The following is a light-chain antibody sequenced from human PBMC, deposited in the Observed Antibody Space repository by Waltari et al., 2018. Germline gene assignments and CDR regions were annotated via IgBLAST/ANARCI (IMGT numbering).Light chain of an antibody. J-gene: IGLJ3*02. CDR1: SSDVGFYNY. V-gene: IGLV2-14*01. CDR2: DVF. CDR3: NSYTGSRSWV. Sequence: QSALTQPASVSGSPGQSITISCPGTSSDVGFYNYFSWYQQHPGNAPNLIIYDVFERPSGVSHRFSGSKSGNTASLTISGLQAEDEADYYCNSYTGSRSWVFGGGTKLTVL.